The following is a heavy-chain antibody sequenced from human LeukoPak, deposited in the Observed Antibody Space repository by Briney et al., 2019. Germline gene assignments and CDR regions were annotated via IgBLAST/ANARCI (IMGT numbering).Heavy chain of an antibody. V-gene: IGHV3-13*01. CDR2: IGTAGDT. Sequence: PGGSLRLSCAASGFTFSSYGMHWVRQATGKGLEWVSAIGTAGDTYYPGSVKGRFTISRENAKNSLYLQMNSLRAGDTAVYYCARARPYSSGWFSYYYYYYMDVWGKGTTVTISS. D-gene: IGHD6-19*01. CDR1: GFTFSSYG. J-gene: IGHJ6*03. CDR3: ARARPYSSGWFSYYYYYYMDV.